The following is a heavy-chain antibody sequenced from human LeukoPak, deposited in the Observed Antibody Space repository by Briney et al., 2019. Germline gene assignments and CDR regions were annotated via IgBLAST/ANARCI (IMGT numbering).Heavy chain of an antibody. D-gene: IGHD6-19*01. CDR1: VDAISSYY. J-gene: IGHJ6*02. CDR2: IYYSGYS. Sequence: SETVSLTCTVSVDAISSYYWSWIQHPPGKGLEWVGYIYYSGYSNFNRFLESRVTIPLNKSKNHSALKQNSATTADTAVVYFGRQKASGWYNYIPVYSNGMDVWGQGTTVTVSS. V-gene: IGHV4-59*08. CDR3: GRQKASGWYNYIPVYSNGMDV.